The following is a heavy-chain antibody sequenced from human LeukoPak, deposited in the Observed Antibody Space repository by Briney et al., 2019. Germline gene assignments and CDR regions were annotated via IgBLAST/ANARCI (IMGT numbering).Heavy chain of an antibody. CDR3: VRTEVSSGSEDY. J-gene: IGHJ4*02. V-gene: IGHV4-30-4*08. CDR1: GGSISSGDYY. Sequence: SETLSLTCTVSGGSISSGDYYWSWIRQPPGKGLEWIGYIYYSGSTYYNPSLKSRVTISLDTSKNQFSLKLSSVTAADTAVYYCVRTEVSSGSEDYWGQGTLVTVSS. D-gene: IGHD6-19*01. CDR2: IYYSGST.